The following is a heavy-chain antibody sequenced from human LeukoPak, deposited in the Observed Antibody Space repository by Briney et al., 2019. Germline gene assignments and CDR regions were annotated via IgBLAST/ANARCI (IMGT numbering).Heavy chain of an antibody. Sequence: ASETLSLTCTVSGGSISSYFWSWIRQPPGKGLDWIGYITYSGNTNYNPSLNSRVTISLDTSKNQFSLKLSSVTAADTAVYYCARAAGPLAAPDFWGQGTPVTVSS. D-gene: IGHD6-13*01. V-gene: IGHV4-59*01. CDR1: GGSISSYF. CDR2: ITYSGNT. CDR3: ARAAGPLAAPDF. J-gene: IGHJ4*02.